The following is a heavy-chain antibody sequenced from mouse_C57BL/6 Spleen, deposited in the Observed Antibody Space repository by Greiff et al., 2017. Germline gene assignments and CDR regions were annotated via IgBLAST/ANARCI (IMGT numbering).Heavy chain of an antibody. CDR2: ISSGGSYT. CDR3: ARPGDSSGYVDYFDY. Sequence: EVQGVESGGDLVKPGGSLKLSCAASGFTFSSYGMSWVRQTPDKRLEWVATISSGGSYTYYPDSVKGRFTISRDNAKNTLYLQMSSLKSEDTAMYYCARPGDSSGYVDYFDYWGQGTTLTVSS. V-gene: IGHV5-6*01. J-gene: IGHJ2*01. D-gene: IGHD3-2*02. CDR1: GFTFSSYG.